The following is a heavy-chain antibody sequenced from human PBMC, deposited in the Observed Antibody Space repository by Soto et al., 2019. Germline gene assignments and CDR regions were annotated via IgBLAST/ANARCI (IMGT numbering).Heavy chain of an antibody. CDR1: GYTFKSYA. V-gene: IGHV1-3*01. CDR2: INAGNGNT. CDR3: ARSFGVAAPAPFDC. Sequence: ASVKVSCKASGYTFKSYAMHWVRQAPGQRLEWMGWINAGNGNTKYSQKFQGRVTITRDTSATTAYMELSSLRSEDTAVYYCARSFGVAAPAPFDCWGKGTPVTVSS. J-gene: IGHJ4*02. D-gene: IGHD6-13*01.